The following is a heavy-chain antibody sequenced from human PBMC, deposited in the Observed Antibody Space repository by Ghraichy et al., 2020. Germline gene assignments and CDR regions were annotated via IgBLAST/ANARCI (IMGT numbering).Heavy chain of an antibody. V-gene: IGHV3-53*01. D-gene: IGHD6-13*01. CDR2: IYSGGST. CDR1: GFTVSSNY. Sequence: GESLNISCAASGFTVSSNYMSWVRQAPGKGLEWVSVIYSGGSTYYADSVKGRFTISRDNSKNTLYLQMNSLRAEDTAVYYCARVGEGSSWYDIDYWGQGTLVTVSS. CDR3: ARVGEGSSWYDIDY. J-gene: IGHJ4*02.